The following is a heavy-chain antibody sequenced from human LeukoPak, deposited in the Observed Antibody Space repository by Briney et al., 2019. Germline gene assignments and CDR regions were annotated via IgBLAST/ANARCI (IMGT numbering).Heavy chain of an antibody. V-gene: IGHV4-61*08. CDR3: ARDSGEMATKLWDDAFDI. CDR1: GGSISSGGYY. D-gene: IGHD5-24*01. Sequence: ASETLSLTCTVSGGSISSGGYYCSWIRQHPGKGLEWIGYIYYSGSTNYNPSLKSRVTISVDTSKNQFSLKLSSVTAADTAVYYCARDSGEMATKLWDDAFDIWGQGTMVTVSS. J-gene: IGHJ3*02. CDR2: IYYSGST.